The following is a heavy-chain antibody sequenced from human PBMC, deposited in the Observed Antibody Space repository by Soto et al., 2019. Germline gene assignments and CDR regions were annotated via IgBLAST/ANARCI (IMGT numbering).Heavy chain of an antibody. CDR1: GFTFTSYG. Sequence: QMHLVESGGGVVQPGRSLTLSCIASGFTFTSYGIHWVRQAPGKGLEWVAVIWYDGSNKYYGDSVKGRFSISRDNSKNTVYLQMNSLRAEDTAVYYCARDRRFLEWLDYWGQGNVVSVSS. J-gene: IGHJ4*02. V-gene: IGHV3-33*01. CDR3: ARDRRFLEWLDY. D-gene: IGHD3-3*01. CDR2: IWYDGSNK.